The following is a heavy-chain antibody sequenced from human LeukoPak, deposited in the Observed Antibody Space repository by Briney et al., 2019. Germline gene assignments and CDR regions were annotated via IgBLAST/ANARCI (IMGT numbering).Heavy chain of an antibody. Sequence: SVKVSCKASGYTFTSYAMNWVRQAPGQGLEWMGWINTNTGNPTYAQGFTGRFVFSLDTSVSTAYLQISSLKAEDTAVYYCARTLFGDQYQLLHNWFDPWGQGTLVTVSS. V-gene: IGHV7-4-1*02. D-gene: IGHD2-2*01. CDR2: INTNTGNP. CDR3: ARTLFGDQYQLLHNWFDP. CDR1: GYTFTSYA. J-gene: IGHJ5*02.